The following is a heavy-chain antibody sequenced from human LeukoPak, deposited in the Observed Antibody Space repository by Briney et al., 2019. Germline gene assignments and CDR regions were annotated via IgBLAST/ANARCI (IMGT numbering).Heavy chain of an antibody. Sequence: PGGSLRLSCAASGFTFSSYSMNWVRQAPGKGLEWVSSISSSSSYIYYADSVKGRFTISRDNAKNSPYLQMNSLRAEDTAVYYCARVTTTVTIGYRSSDYWGQGTLVTVSS. CDR2: ISSSSSYI. D-gene: IGHD4-17*01. CDR3: ARVTTTVTIGYRSSDY. V-gene: IGHV3-21*01. J-gene: IGHJ4*02. CDR1: GFTFSSYS.